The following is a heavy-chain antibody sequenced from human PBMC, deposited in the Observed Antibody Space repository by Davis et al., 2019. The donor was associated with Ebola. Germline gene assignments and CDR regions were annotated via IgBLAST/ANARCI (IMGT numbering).Heavy chain of an antibody. CDR1: RDSVSINSAG. CDR2: TYFNSKYFR. V-gene: IGHV6-1*01. Sequence: HSQTLSLTCAISRDSVSINSAGWNWIRQSPSRGLEWLGRTYFNSKYFRDYAVSVRGRITINADPSKNQFSLHLNSVTPEDTAIYYCARGWLKGYLDYWGQGTLVTVSS. D-gene: IGHD3-22*01. CDR3: ARGWLKGYLDY. J-gene: IGHJ4*02.